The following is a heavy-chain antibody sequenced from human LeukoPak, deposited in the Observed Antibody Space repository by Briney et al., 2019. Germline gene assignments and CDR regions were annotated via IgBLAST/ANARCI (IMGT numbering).Heavy chain of an antibody. V-gene: IGHV3-23*01. CDR2: ISGGAGGA. D-gene: IGHD3-10*01. J-gene: IGHJ4*02. CDR3: AKDGGYGSGSYYPDY. CDR1: GFTFSSYA. Sequence: GGSLRLSCTASGFTFSSYAMNWVRQAPGKGLEWVSSISGGAGGAAYADSVKGRFTMSRDNSKNTLYLQMNSLRAEDTAVYYCAKDGGYGSGSYYPDYWGQGTLVTVSS.